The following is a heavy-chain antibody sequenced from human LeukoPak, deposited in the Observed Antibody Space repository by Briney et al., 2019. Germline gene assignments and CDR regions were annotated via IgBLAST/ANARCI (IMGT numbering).Heavy chain of an antibody. D-gene: IGHD5-12*01. CDR3: ARIRWLRSFDY. CDR1: GFTFSSYW. CDR2: IKQDGSGK. V-gene: IGHV3-7*01. Sequence: GGSLRLSCAASGFTFSSYWMSWVRQAPGKGLEWVANIKQDGSGKYYVDSVKGRFTISRDNAKNSLYLQMNSLRAEDTAVYYCARIRWLRSFDYRGQGTLVTVSS. J-gene: IGHJ4*02.